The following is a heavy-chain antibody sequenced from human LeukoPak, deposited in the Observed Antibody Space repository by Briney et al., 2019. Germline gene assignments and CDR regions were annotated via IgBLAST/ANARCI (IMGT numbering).Heavy chain of an antibody. J-gene: IGHJ4*02. D-gene: IGHD5-12*01. CDR2: IWYDGSNK. Sequence: GGSLRLSCAASGFTFSSYGMHWVRQAPGKGLEWVAVIWYDGSNKYYAASVKGRFTISRDNSKNTLYLQMNSLRAEDTAVYYCARESPYEGHFDYWGQGTLVTVSS. CDR1: GFTFSSYG. V-gene: IGHV3-33*01. CDR3: ARESPYEGHFDY.